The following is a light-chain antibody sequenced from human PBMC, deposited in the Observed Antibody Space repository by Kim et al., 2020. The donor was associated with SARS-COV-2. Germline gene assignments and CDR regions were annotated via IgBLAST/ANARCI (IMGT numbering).Light chain of an antibody. CDR2: SNN. V-gene: IGLV1-44*01. CDR3: AAWDDSLNGSYV. CDR1: SSNIGSNT. Sequence: QSVLTQPPSASGTPGQRVTISCSGSSSNIGSNTVNWYQQLPGTAPKLLIYSNNQRPSGVPDRFSGSNSGTSASLAISGLQSEDDADYYCAAWDDSLNGSYVFGTGTKVTVL. J-gene: IGLJ1*01.